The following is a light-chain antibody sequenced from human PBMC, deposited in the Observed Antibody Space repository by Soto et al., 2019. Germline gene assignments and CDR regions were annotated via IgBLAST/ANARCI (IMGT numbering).Light chain of an antibody. J-gene: IGKJ1*01. Sequence: IVMAQSPATLSVSPGERATLSCMARQSVSGNLAWYPQKPGQAPRLLIYGASTRATGIPARFSGSGSGTEFTLPISSLQSEDFAVYSCQQYNNWPPTFGQGTKVEIK. CDR2: GAS. CDR1: QSVSGN. V-gene: IGKV3-15*01. CDR3: QQYNNWPPT.